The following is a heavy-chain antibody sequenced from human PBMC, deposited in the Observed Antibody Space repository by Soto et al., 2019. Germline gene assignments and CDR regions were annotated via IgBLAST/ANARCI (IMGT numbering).Heavy chain of an antibody. V-gene: IGHV1-2*04. CDR2: INPNSGGT. J-gene: IGHJ4*02. Sequence: QVQLVQSGAEVKKPGASVKVSCKASGYTFTGYYMHWVRQAPGQGLEWMGWINPNSGGTNYAQKFQGWVSMTRDTSISTAYMELSRLRSDDTAVYYCARVSSSRRYYFDYWGQGTLVTVSS. CDR3: ARVSSSRRYYFDY. CDR1: GYTFTGYY. D-gene: IGHD6-6*01.